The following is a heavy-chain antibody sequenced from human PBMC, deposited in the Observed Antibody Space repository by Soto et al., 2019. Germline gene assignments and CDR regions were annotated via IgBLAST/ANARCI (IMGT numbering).Heavy chain of an antibody. J-gene: IGHJ6*02. CDR1: GDAVTRSNC. CDR3: ATSGWNEDFYYYYGMDV. Sequence: SETLSLTCAVSGDAVTRSNCLIVFRHAPGKGLEWIGEIYHSGNTKYNPSLKSRITMSVDKAKNQFSLKMTSVTAADTAVYYCATSGWNEDFYYYYGMDVWGQGTTVTV. D-gene: IGHD6-19*01. V-gene: IGHV4-4*02. CDR2: IYHSGNT.